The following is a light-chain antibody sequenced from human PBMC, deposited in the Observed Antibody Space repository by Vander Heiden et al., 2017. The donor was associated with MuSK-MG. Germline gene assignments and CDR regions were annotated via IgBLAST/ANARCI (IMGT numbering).Light chain of an antibody. V-gene: IGLV1-40*01. CDR3: QSYDTALSGAL. CDR1: NSNIGAGYD. J-gene: IGLJ3*02. Sequence: QSVLAQPPSVSGAPRQRVTISCTGTNSNIGAGYDVHWYQQFPGTAPKLLIYGNTNRPSGVPDRFSASKSDTSASLAISGLQADDEADYYCQSYDTALSGALFGGGTKLTVL. CDR2: GNT.